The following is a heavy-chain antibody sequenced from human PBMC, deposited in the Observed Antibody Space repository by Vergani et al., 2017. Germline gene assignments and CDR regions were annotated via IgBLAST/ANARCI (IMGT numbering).Heavy chain of an antibody. CDR2: IWYDGRNK. CDR1: GFTFSSYG. Sequence: QVQLVESGGGVVQPGRSLRLSCAASGFTFSSYGMHWVRQAPGKGLEWVAVIWYDGRNKYYADSVKGRFTISRDNSKNTLYLQMNSLRAEDTAVYYCARDAIVGATGGAFDIWGQGTMVTVSS. V-gene: IGHV3-33*01. J-gene: IGHJ3*02. CDR3: ARDAIVGATGGAFDI. D-gene: IGHD1-26*01.